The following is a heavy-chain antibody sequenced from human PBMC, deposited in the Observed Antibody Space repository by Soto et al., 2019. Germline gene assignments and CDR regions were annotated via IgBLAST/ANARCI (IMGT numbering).Heavy chain of an antibody. CDR1: GFTFSSYW. J-gene: IGHJ4*02. CDR3: ARGKRGGGSGSVFDY. Sequence: EVQLVESGGGLVQPGGSLRLSCAASGFTFSSYWMHWVRQAPGKGLVWVSRINSDGSSTSYADSVKGRFTISRDNAKNTLYLQMNRLRAEDTAVYYCARGKRGGGSGSVFDYWGQGTLVTVSS. V-gene: IGHV3-74*01. CDR2: INSDGSST. D-gene: IGHD2-15*01.